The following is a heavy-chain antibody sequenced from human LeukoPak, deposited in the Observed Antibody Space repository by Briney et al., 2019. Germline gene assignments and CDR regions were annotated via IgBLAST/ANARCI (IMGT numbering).Heavy chain of an antibody. CDR2: INNNGGNT. Sequence: GGSLRLSCAASGFTFSTYAMNWVRQAPGKGLEWVSTINNNGGNTYYADSVKGRFTISRDNSKNTLYLQMNSLRAEDTAVYYCAKVYVWNEYYFDYWGQGTLVTVSS. V-gene: IGHV3-23*01. CDR1: GFTFSTYA. CDR3: AKVYVWNEYYFDY. D-gene: IGHD1-1*01. J-gene: IGHJ4*02.